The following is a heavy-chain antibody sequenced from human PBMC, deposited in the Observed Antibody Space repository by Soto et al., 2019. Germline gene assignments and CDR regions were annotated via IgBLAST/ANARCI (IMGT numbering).Heavy chain of an antibody. CDR3: AHPRGYGVFDAVDI. V-gene: IGHV3-23*01. Sequence: EVQLLESGGGLVQPGGSLRLSCAASGFTFSTYAMTWVRQAPGKGLECVSAISNTGGNTFYAESVRGRFTISRDNSINTLYLQMTSLRTEDTAVYYCAHPRGYGVFDAVDIWGQGTMVTVSS. D-gene: IGHD4-17*01. CDR1: GFTFSTYA. J-gene: IGHJ3*02. CDR2: ISNTGGNT.